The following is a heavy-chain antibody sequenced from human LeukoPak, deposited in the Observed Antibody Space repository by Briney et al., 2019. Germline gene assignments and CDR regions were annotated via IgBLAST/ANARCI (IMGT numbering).Heavy chain of an antibody. CDR2: ISPASGAT. V-gene: IGHV1-2*02. Sequence: ASVRVSCKASGYTFPGSYMHLVRQAPGQGFEWIGWISPASGATKYAQNFQGRVTLTTDTSITTAYMELSSLTSDDTACYYCLTEHGGWGQGTPATV. CDR1: GYTFPGSY. D-gene: IGHD3-16*01. CDR3: LTEHGG. J-gene: IGHJ4*02.